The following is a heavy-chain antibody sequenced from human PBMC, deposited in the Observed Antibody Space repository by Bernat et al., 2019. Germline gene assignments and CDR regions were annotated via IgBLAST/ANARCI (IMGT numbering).Heavy chain of an antibody. CDR2: IRSKAYGGTT. J-gene: IGHJ5*02. CDR1: GFTFGDYA. D-gene: IGHD2-21*02. V-gene: IGHV3-49*03. Sequence: EVQLVESGGGLVQPGRSLRLSCTASGFTFGDYAMSWFRQAPGKGLEWVGFIRSKAYGGTTEYAASVKGRFTISRDDSKCIAYLQMNSLKTEDTAVYYCTRVGPYCGGDCYDNWFDPWGQGTLVTVSS. CDR3: TRVGPYCGGDCYDNWFDP.